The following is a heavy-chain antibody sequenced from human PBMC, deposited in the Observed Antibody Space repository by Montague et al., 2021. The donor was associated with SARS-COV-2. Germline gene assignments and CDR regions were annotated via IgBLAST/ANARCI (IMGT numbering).Heavy chain of an antibody. CDR3: AKTGGLSEISSDYDNPRDVPVRHRQKDGQPPGRAFDI. J-gene: IGHJ3*02. CDR1: GGSFSGSF. CDR2: INNRGTT. D-gene: IGHD3-22*01. Sequence: SETLSLTCAVYGGSFSGSFWTWIRQLPGKGLEWLGEINNRGTTKYNPSVQSRVPMSVDTSKNQFALRLTSVTVADTAAYYCAKTGGLSEISSDYDNPRDVPVRHRQKDGQPPGRAFDIWGQGQLVTVSS. V-gene: IGHV4-34*01.